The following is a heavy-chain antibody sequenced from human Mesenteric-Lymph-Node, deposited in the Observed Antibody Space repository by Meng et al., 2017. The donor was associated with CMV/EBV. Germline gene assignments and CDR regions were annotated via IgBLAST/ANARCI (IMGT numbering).Heavy chain of an antibody. Sequence: GESLKISCAASGFTFSYYAMHWVRQAPGKGLEWVAVISDDGSNRYYADSVKGRFTISRDNSKNTLYLQMNSLRAEDTAVYYCARDRSNPGKRYYWCCGMDVWGQGTTVTVSS. CDR3: ARDRSNPGKRYYWCCGMDV. V-gene: IGHV3-30*04. J-gene: IGHJ6*02. CDR1: GFTFSYYA. D-gene: IGHD4-23*01. CDR2: ISDDGSNR.